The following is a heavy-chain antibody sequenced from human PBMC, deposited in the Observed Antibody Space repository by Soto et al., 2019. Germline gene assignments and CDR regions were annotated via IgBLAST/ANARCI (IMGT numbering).Heavy chain of an antibody. V-gene: IGHV3-11*01. J-gene: IGHJ4*02. CDR2: ISGSGSTI. CDR1: GFTFSDYY. D-gene: IGHD6-13*01. CDR3: ARLGSIAAAGTPDY. Sequence: GGSLRLSCAASGFTFSDYYMSWFRQAPGKGLEWVSYISGSGSTIHDADSVKGRFTISRDNAKNSLYLQMNSLRAEDTALYYCARLGSIAAAGTPDYWGQGTLVTVSS.